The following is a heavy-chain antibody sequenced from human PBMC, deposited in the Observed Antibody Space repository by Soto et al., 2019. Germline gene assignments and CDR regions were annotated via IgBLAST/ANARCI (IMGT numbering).Heavy chain of an antibody. CDR3: AKYSGYDLAYYYYYIDV. D-gene: IGHD5-12*01. Sequence: EVQLVKSGGGLVQPGRSLRLSCAASGFTFDDYAMHWVRQAPGKGLEWVTGISWNSGSIGYADCVKGRFTISRDNVKNYLYLQMNSLRAEDTALYYCAKYSGYDLAYYYYYIDVWCKGTTVTVSS. CDR2: ISWNSGSI. CDR1: GFTFDDYA. V-gene: IGHV3-9*01. J-gene: IGHJ6*03.